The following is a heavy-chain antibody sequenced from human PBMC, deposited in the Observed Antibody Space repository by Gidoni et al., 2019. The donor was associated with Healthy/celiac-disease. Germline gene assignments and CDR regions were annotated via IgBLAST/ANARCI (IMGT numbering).Heavy chain of an antibody. J-gene: IGHJ4*02. CDR2: IYYSGST. Sequence: QLQLQESGPGLVKPSETLSLTCTVPGGSISSSSYYWGWIRQPPGKGLEWIGCIYYSGSTYYNPSLKSRVTISVDTSKNQFSLKLSSVTAADTAVYYCARHGYYAPVSYWGQGTLVTVSS. CDR3: ARHGYYAPVSY. V-gene: IGHV4-39*01. D-gene: IGHD3-10*01. CDR1: GGSISSSSYY.